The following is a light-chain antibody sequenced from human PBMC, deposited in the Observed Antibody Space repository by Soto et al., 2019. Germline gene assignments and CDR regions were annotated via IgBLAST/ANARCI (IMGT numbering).Light chain of an antibody. Sequence: DIQMTQTPSSLSASVGDRVTITCRASQSISGYLNWYQQKPGRAPKLLIYAASSLQSGVPSRFSGSGSGTDFTLTISSLQSEDFATYYCQQSYTTTTFGGGTKVEIK. CDR2: AAS. CDR3: QQSYTTTT. V-gene: IGKV1-39*01. CDR1: QSISGY. J-gene: IGKJ4*01.